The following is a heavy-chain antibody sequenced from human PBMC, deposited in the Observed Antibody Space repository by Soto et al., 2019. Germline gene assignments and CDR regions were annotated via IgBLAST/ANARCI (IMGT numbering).Heavy chain of an antibody. J-gene: IGHJ4*02. D-gene: IGHD1-1*01. CDR1: GFTVSSNY. CDR3: ARVPLGGTYYFDY. Sequence: GGSLRLSCAASGFTVSSNYMSWVRQAPGKGLEWVSVIYSGGSTYYADSVKGRFTISRDNSKNTLYLQMNSLRAEDTAVYYCARVPLGGTYYFDYWGQGTLVTVSS. V-gene: IGHV3-53*01. CDR2: IYSGGST.